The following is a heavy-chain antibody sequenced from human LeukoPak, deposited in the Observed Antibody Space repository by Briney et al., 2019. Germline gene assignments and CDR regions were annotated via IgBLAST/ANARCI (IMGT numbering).Heavy chain of an antibody. V-gene: IGHV1-24*01. CDR1: GYTLTELS. CDR2: FDPGDGET. CDR3: ATRYCSSTSCYPVVYYFDY. Sequence: VASVKVSCKVSGYTLTELSMHWVRQAPGKGLEWMGGFDPGDGETIYAQKFQGRVTMTEDTSTDTAYMELSSLRSEDTAVYYCATRYCSSTSCYPVVYYFDYWGQGTLVTVSS. J-gene: IGHJ4*02. D-gene: IGHD2-2*01.